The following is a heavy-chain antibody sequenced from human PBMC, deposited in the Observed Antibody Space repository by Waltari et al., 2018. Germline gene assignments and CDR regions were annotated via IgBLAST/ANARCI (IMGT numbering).Heavy chain of an antibody. CDR3: ATYIGASIGTAAFDV. Sequence: QLQLQESGPGVGMPSETLSLTCIVSGGPITSHRHSWAWIRQPPGQGLEWIGTMSYNGATYSSPSLKSRVTVSRDTSKNHLSLTLGSVTAADTAVYYCATYIGASIGTAAFDVWGQGTMVTVSS. V-gene: IGHV4-39*02. CDR1: GGPITSHRHS. J-gene: IGHJ3*01. D-gene: IGHD5-12*01. CDR2: MSYNGAT.